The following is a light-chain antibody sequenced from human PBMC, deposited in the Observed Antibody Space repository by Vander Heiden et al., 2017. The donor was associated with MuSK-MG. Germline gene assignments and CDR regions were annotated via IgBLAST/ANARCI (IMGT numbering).Light chain of an antibody. Sequence: QSALTQSASVSGSPGQSITVSCTGTSSDVGGYNYVSWYQHHPGKAPKLRIYEVSNRPSGVSNRFSGSKSGNTASLTISGLQAEDEADYYCSSYTSSSSDVFGTGPKV. CDR2: EVS. J-gene: IGLJ1*01. CDR3: SSYTSSSSDV. CDR1: SSDVGGYNY. V-gene: IGLV2-14*01.